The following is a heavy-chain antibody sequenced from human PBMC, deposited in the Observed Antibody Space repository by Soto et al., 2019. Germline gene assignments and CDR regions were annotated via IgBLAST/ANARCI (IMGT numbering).Heavy chain of an antibody. Sequence: QVQLVQSGAEVKKPGSSVKVSCKASGGTFSSYAISWVRQAPGQGLEWMGGISAYNGNTNYAQKLQGRVTMTTDTSTSTAYMELRSLRSDDTAVYYCARDSGYYYGSGSYPYYYGMDVWGQGTTVTVSS. CDR2: ISAYNGNT. CDR1: GGTFSSYA. J-gene: IGHJ6*02. D-gene: IGHD3-10*01. V-gene: IGHV1-18*01. CDR3: ARDSGYYYGSGSYPYYYGMDV.